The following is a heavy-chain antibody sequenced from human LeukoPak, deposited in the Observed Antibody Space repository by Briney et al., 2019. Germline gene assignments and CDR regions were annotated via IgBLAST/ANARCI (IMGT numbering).Heavy chain of an antibody. V-gene: IGHV5-51*01. D-gene: IGHD3-22*01. CDR1: GYQFNAYW. CDR3: ARPNITSYYDSRGYDAFDV. CDR2: IYPDDSDT. Sequence: RGESLKISCKSSGYQFNAYWIAWVRQMPGKGLEWMGIIYPDDSDTRYSPSFQGQVTISADKSVSIAYLQWSSLKASDTAMYYCARPNITSYYDSRGYDAFDVWGQGTMVIVSS. J-gene: IGHJ3*01.